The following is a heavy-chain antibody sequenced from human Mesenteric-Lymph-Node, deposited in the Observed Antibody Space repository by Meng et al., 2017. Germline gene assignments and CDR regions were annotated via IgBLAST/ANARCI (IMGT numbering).Heavy chain of an antibody. CDR3: ARRYTSLSYFDY. Sequence: GESLKISCAASGFSFSSYGIHWVRQAPGKGLEWVAIIWYDGSIIEYADSVKGRFTISRDNSKNTVYLQMNSLRDEDTAVYYCARRYTSLSYFDYWGQGTQVTVSS. CDR2: IWYDGSII. D-gene: IGHD2-2*01. J-gene: IGHJ4*02. V-gene: IGHV3-33*01. CDR1: GFSFSSYG.